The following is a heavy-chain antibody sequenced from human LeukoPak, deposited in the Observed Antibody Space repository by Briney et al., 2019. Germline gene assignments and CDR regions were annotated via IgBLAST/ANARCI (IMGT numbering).Heavy chain of an antibody. D-gene: IGHD3-22*01. Sequence: GGSLRLSCAVYGFTISSYAIHWVRQAPGTGLEWVSSLPGSGGATYYANSWRGRFSISRDSSKNTVYLQMNSLRDEDTAVYYCARARPWDSSRSYYFGMDVWGHGTTVTVSS. V-gene: IGHV3-23*01. CDR2: LPGSGGAT. CDR3: ARARPWDSSRSYYFGMDV. J-gene: IGHJ6*02. CDR1: GFTISSYA.